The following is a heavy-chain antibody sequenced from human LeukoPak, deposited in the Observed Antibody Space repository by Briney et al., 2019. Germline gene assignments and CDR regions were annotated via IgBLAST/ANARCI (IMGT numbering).Heavy chain of an antibody. D-gene: IGHD2-21*01. J-gene: IGHJ4*02. CDR1: GFTFSSYG. Sequence: PEGSLRLSCAASGFTFSSYGMHWVRQAPGKGLEWVAVIWYDGSNKYYADSVKGRFTISRDNSKNTMYLQMNSLKTEDTAVYYCITPLPYSAQGGQGTLVTVSS. CDR2: IWYDGSNK. CDR3: ITPLPYSAQ. V-gene: IGHV3-33*08.